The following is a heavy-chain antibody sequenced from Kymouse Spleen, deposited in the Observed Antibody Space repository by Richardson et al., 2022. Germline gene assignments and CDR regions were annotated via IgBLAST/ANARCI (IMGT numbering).Heavy chain of an antibody. CDR3: ARGYSSGWWFFDY. CDR1: GFTFSSYW. V-gene: IGHV3-7*01. D-gene: IGHD6-19*01. CDR2: IKQDGSEK. Sequence: EVQLVESGGGLVQPGGSLRLSCAASGFTFSSYWMSWVRQAPGKGLEWVANIKQDGSEKYYVDSVKGRFTISRDNAKNSLYLQMNSLRAEDTAVYYCARGYSSGWWFFDYWGQGTLVTVSS. J-gene: IGHJ4*02.